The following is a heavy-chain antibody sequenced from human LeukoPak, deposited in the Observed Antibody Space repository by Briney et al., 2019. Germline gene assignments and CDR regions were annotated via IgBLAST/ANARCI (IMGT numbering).Heavy chain of an antibody. V-gene: IGHV4-39*01. D-gene: IGHD1-26*01. Sequence: SETLSLTCTVSGGSISSSSYYWGWIRQPPGEGLEWIGSIYYSGSTYYNPSLKSRVTISVDTSKNQFSLKLSSVTAADTAVYYCARQDPVGDAFDIWGQGTMVTVSS. CDR3: ARQDPVGDAFDI. CDR1: GGSISSSSYY. J-gene: IGHJ3*02. CDR2: IYYSGST.